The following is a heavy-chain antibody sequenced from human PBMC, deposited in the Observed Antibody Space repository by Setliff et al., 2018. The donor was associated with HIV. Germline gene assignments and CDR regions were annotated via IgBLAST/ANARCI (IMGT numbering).Heavy chain of an antibody. CDR1: GFTFSNYA. J-gene: IGHJ4*02. Sequence: PGGSLRLSCAVSGFTFSNYAMDWVRQAPGKGLEWVSGITGSGDSTYYADSVKGRFTISRDNSNNTLYLHMNSLRPEDTAVYFFAKEPLGYSDGYCDYWGQGTLVTVSS. CDR2: ITGSGDST. D-gene: IGHD5-18*01. CDR3: AKEPLGYSDGYCDY. V-gene: IGHV3-23*01.